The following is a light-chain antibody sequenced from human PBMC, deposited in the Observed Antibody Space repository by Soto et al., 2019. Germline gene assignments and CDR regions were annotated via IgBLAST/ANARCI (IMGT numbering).Light chain of an antibody. V-gene: IGLV2-11*01. J-gene: IGLJ3*02. CDR1: SSDVGGYNY. Sequence: QSALTQPRSVSGSPGQSVTISCTGTSSDVGGYNYVSWYQRHPGKAPQLMIYDVSERPSGVPDRFSGSKSGNTASLTISGLQAEDEADYYCCSYAGSYTLVFGGGTKVTVL. CDR2: DVS. CDR3: CSYAGSYTLV.